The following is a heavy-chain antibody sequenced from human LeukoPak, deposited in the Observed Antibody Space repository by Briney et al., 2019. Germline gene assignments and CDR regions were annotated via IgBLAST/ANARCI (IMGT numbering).Heavy chain of an antibody. V-gene: IGHV4-59*01. CDR3: ARGNYYDCSGLDY. D-gene: IGHD3-22*01. Sequence: SETLSLTCTVSGGSISSYYWSWIRQPPGKGLEWIGYIYYSGSTNYNPSLKSRVTISVDTSKHHFSLKLSSVTAADTAVYYCARGNYYDCSGLDYWGQGTLVTVSS. CDR2: IYYSGST. CDR1: GGSISSYY. J-gene: IGHJ4*02.